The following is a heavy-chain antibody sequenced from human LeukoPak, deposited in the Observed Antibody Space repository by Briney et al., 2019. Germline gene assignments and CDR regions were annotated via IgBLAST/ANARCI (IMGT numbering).Heavy chain of an antibody. Sequence: PGGSLRLSCAASGFTFDDYTMHWVRQAPGKGPEWVSLISWDGGSTYYADSVKGRFTISRDNAKNSLYLQMNSLRAEDTAVYYCAREDGIVGASDYWGQGTLVTVSS. D-gene: IGHD1-26*01. CDR1: GFTFDDYT. V-gene: IGHV3-43*01. CDR2: ISWDGGST. CDR3: AREDGIVGASDY. J-gene: IGHJ4*02.